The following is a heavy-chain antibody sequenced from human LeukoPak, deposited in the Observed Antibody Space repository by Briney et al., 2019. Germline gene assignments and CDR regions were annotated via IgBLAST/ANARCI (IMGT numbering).Heavy chain of an antibody. CDR3: APQYQLLTPYDY. J-gene: IGHJ4*02. Sequence: GGSLRLSCAASGFTFSSYSMNWVRQAPGKGLEWVSSISSSSSYIYYADSVKGRFTISRDNAKNSLYLQMNSLRAVDTAVYYCAPQYQLLTPYDYWGQGTLVTVSS. D-gene: IGHD2-2*01. CDR2: ISSSSSYI. CDR1: GFTFSSYS. V-gene: IGHV3-21*01.